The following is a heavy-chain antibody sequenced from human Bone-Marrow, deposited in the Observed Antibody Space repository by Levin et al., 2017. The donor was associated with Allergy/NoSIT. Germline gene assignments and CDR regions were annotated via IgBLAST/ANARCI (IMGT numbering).Heavy chain of an antibody. CDR1: GFTVSVKY. V-gene: IGHV3-66*01. CDR3: VRVPPADY. CDR2: IYYDDST. J-gene: IGHJ4*02. Sequence: GGSLRLSCAASGFTVSVKYMSWVRQAPGKGLEWVSVIYYDDSTNYADSVKGRFTVSRDNSKDTLYLRMNSLRAEDTAVYYCVRVPPADYWGQGTLVTVSS.